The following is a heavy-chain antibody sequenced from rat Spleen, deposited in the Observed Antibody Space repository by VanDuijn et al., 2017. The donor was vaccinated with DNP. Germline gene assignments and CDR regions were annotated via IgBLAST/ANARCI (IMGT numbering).Heavy chain of an antibody. CDR2: IWGDGST. CDR3: YSSSNWFAY. D-gene: IGHD1-2*01. V-gene: IGHV2-77*01. J-gene: IGHJ3*01. CDR1: GFSLTSYG. Sequence: QVQMMETGPGLVQTTQTLSVTCTVSGFSLTSYGVHWVRQAPGKGLEWMGIIWGDGSTTYNSALKSRLNISRDTSKSQVFFTMNSLQTDDTAVYYCYSSSNWFAYWGQGTLVTVSS.